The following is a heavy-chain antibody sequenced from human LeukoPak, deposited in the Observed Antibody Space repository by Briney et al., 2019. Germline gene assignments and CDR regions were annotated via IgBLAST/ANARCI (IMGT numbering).Heavy chain of an antibody. Sequence: SVKVSCKASGGTFSSYAISWVRQAPGQGLEWMGRIIPILGITNYAQKFQGRVTITADKSTSTAYMELSSLRSEDTAVYYCARAHYYDSSGYYSLVGYWGQGTLVTVSS. CDR1: GGTFSSYA. D-gene: IGHD3-22*01. V-gene: IGHV1-69*04. CDR3: ARAHYYDSSGYYSLVGY. J-gene: IGHJ4*02. CDR2: IIPILGIT.